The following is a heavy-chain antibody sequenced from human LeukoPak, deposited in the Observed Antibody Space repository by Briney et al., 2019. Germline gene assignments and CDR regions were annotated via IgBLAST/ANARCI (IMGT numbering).Heavy chain of an antibody. CDR2: IIPIFSTA. Sequence: ASVKVSCKASGGTFSSYAISWVRQAPGQGLERMGRIIPIFSTANYAQKFQGRVTITTDESTSTAYMELSSLRSEDTAVYYCARAPTYANWFDPWGQGTLVTVSS. V-gene: IGHV1-69*05. D-gene: IGHD2-8*01. J-gene: IGHJ5*02. CDR1: GGTFSSYA. CDR3: ARAPTYANWFDP.